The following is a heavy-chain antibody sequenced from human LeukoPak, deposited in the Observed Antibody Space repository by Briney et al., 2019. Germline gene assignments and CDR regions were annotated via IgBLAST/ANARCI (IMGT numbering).Heavy chain of an antibody. CDR2: ILADGTTT. J-gene: IGHJ4*02. Sequence: GGSLRLSCAASGFIFSDYEMYWVRQAPGKGLVWVSRILADGTTTMYADSVKGRFTISRDNAKNMLYLQMNSLRAEDTAAYYCARGNYGFDYWGQGTLVIVSS. D-gene: IGHD1-7*01. CDR1: GFIFSDYE. CDR3: ARGNYGFDY. V-gene: IGHV3-74*03.